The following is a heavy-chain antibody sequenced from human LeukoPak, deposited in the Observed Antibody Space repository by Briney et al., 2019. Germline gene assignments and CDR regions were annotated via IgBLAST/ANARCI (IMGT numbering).Heavy chain of an antibody. CDR2: IYYSGST. CDR1: GGSISSYY. Sequence: PSETLSLTCTVSGGSISSYYWSWIRRPPGKGLEWIGYIYYSGSTNYNPSLKSRVTISVDTSKNQFSLKLSSVTAADTAVYYCARDRCSSTSCYLNWFDPWGQGTLVTVSS. CDR3: ARDRCSSTSCYLNWFDP. J-gene: IGHJ5*02. D-gene: IGHD2-2*01. V-gene: IGHV4-59*01.